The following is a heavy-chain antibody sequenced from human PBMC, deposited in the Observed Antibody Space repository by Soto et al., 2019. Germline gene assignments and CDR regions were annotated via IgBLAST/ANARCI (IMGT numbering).Heavy chain of an antibody. CDR3: ARALTHYDILTGYGYYYGMDV. D-gene: IGHD3-9*01. V-gene: IGHV3-7*04. CDR2: IKQDGSEK. J-gene: IGHJ6*02. CDR1: GFTFSSYW. Sequence: GGSLRLSCAASGFTFSSYWMSWVRQAPGKGLEWVANIKQDGSEKYYVDSVKGRFTISRDNAKNSLYLQMNSLRAEDTAVYYCARALTHYDILTGYGYYYGMDVWGQGTKVTVSS.